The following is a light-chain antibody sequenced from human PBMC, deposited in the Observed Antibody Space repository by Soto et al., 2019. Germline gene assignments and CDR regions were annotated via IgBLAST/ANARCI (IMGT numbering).Light chain of an antibody. Sequence: EIVLTQSPGTLSLSPGERATLSCRASQSVSSDYLAWYQQKPGQDPRLLIYGASSRATGIQDRFSGSGSGTDFTLTIIILETEDFAVYYCQQYDSSPLITFGQGTRMEIK. CDR2: GAS. V-gene: IGKV3-20*01. CDR1: QSVSSDY. J-gene: IGKJ5*01. CDR3: QQYDSSPLIT.